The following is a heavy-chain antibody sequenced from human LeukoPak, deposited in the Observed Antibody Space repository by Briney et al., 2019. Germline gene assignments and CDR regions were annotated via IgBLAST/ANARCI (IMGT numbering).Heavy chain of an antibody. CDR2: IYTSGST. CDR3: ARDLGWLSDPHYYYYYMDV. CDR1: GGSISSYY. J-gene: IGHJ6*03. Sequence: KPSETLSLTCTVSGGSISSYYWSWIRQPAGKGLEWIGRIYTSGSTSYNPSLKSRVTISVDKSKNQFSLKLSSVTAADTAVYYCARDLGWLSDPHYYYYYMDVWGKGTTVTVSS. D-gene: IGHD3-22*01. V-gene: IGHV4-4*07.